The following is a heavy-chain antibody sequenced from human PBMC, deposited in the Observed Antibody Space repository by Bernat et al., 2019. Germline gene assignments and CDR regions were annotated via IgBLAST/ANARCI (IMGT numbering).Heavy chain of an antibody. J-gene: IGHJ4*02. CDR2: ITDNGGNT. CDR1: GFSFSTYA. V-gene: IGHV3-64D*06. D-gene: IGHD6-19*01. Sequence: EVQLVESGGGLVQPGGSLRLSCSASGFSFSTYAMHLVRQAPGKGLEYVSAITDNGGNTYYAGSVAGRFTISRDNSKNTLNLQMSSLRVEDTAVYYCVMSSSGWYGDWGQGTLVTVSS. CDR3: VMSSSGWYGD.